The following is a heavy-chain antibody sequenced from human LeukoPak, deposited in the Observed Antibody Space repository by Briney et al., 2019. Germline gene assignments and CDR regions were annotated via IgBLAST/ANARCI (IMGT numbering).Heavy chain of an antibody. D-gene: IGHD4-17*01. V-gene: IGHV4-59*01. CDR3: ARGGADYGDYPLSY. J-gene: IGHJ4*02. CDR1: GGSISSYY. CDR2: IYYSGST. Sequence: SETLSLTCTVSGGSISSYYWSWIRQPPGKGLEWIGYIYYSGSTNYNPSLKSRVTISVDTSKNQFSLKLSSVTAADTAVYYCARGGADYGDYPLSYWGQGTLVTVSS.